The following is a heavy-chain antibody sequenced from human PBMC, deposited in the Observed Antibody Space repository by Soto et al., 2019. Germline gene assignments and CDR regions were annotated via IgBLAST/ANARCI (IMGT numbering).Heavy chain of an antibody. J-gene: IGHJ4*02. Sequence: ASVKVSCKASGYTFTSYYMHWVRQAPGQGLEWMGIINPSGGSTSYAQKFQGRVTMTRDTSTSTVYMELSSLRSEDTAVYYCARDARSLAGTPTYYLDYWGQGTLVTVSS. CDR2: INPSGGST. CDR1: GYTFTSYY. V-gene: IGHV1-46*01. D-gene: IGHD6-19*01. CDR3: ARDARSLAGTPTYYLDY.